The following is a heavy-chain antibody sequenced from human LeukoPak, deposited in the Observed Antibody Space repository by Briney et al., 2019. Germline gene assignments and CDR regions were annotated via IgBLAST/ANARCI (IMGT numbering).Heavy chain of an antibody. D-gene: IGHD6-19*01. CDR3: ARGSTRDSSGWYGPGKWFDP. Sequence: ASVKVSWKASGYTFTGYYMHWVRQAPGQGLEWMGWINPNSGGTNYAQNFQGRVTMTRDTSISTAFLELSSLRSDDTAVYYCARGSTRDSSGWYGPGKWFDPWGQGTLVTVSS. V-gene: IGHV1-2*02. CDR1: GYTFTGYY. CDR2: INPNSGGT. J-gene: IGHJ5*02.